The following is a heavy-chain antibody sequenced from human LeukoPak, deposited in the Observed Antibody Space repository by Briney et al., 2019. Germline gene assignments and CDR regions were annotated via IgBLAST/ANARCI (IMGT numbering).Heavy chain of an antibody. CDR3: ASTTPDSSGYYYSGY. Sequence: GGSLRLSCAASGFTFSSHAMHWVRQAPGKGLEWVAVISYDGSNKYYADSVKGRFTISRDNSKNTLYLQMNSLRAEDTAVYYCASTTPDSSGYYYSGYWGQGTLVTVSS. CDR1: GFTFSSHA. D-gene: IGHD3-22*01. J-gene: IGHJ4*02. CDR2: ISYDGSNK. V-gene: IGHV3-30-3*01.